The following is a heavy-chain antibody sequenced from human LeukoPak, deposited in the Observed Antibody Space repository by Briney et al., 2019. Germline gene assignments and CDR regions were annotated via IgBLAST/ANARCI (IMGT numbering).Heavy chain of an antibody. CDR2: INWNGGST. J-gene: IGHJ4*02. V-gene: IGHV3-20*04. CDR1: GFTFDDYG. Sequence: PGGSLRLSCAASGFTFDDYGMSWVRQAPGNGLEWVSGINWNGGSTGYADSVKGRFTISRDNDKNSLYLQMNSLRAEDTALYYCARKRHSSGPPGAIDYWGQGTLVTVSS. D-gene: IGHD6-19*01. CDR3: ARKRHSSGPPGAIDY.